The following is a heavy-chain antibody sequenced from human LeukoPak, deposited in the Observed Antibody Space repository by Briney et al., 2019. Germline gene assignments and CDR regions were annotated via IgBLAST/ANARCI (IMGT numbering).Heavy chain of an antibody. CDR3: ARGYSSSWYGSYNH. J-gene: IGHJ5*02. CDR2: INHSGST. D-gene: IGHD6-13*01. Sequence: PSETLSLTCAVYGGSFSGYYWSWIRQPPGKGLEWIGEINHSGSTNYNPSLKSRVTISVDTSKNQFSLKLSSVTAADTAVYYCARGYSSSWYGSYNHWGQGTLVTVSS. CDR1: GGSFSGYY. V-gene: IGHV4-34*01.